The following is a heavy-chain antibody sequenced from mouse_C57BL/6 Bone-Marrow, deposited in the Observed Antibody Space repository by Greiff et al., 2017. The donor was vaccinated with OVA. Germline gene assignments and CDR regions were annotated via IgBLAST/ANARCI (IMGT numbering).Heavy chain of an antibody. V-gene: IGHV5-16*01. J-gene: IGHJ2*01. CDR3: ARSDGYYLDY. CDR1: GFTFSDYY. CDR2: INYDGSST. Sequence: EVQLVESEGGLVQPGSSMKLSCTASGFTFSDYYMAWVRQVPEKGLEWVANINYDGSSTYYLDSLKSRFIISRDNAKNILYLQMSSLKSEDTATYYCARSDGYYLDYWGQGTTLTVSS. D-gene: IGHD2-3*01.